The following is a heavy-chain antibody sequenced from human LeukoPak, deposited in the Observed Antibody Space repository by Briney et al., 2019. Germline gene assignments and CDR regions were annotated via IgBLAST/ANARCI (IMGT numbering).Heavy chain of an antibody. CDR2: IYTSGST. J-gene: IGHJ3*02. V-gene: IGHV4-4*07. CDR3: ARDSIYVGTNAFDI. D-gene: IGHD1-1*01. Sequence: SETLSLTCTVSGGSISSYYWSWIRQPAGKGLEWIGRIYTSGSTNYSPSLKSRVTMSVDTSKNQFSLKLSSVTAADTAVYYCARDSIYVGTNAFDIWGQGTMVTVSS. CDR1: GGSISSYY.